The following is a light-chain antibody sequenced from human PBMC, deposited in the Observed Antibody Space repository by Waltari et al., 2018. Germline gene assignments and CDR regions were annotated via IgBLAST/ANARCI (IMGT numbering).Light chain of an antibody. Sequence: QSVLTPPPSVSAATGRRVPIPCPGDLSNIGAGYDVHWYQQLPETSPKLLIYGNNNRPSGVPDRFSASRSGTSASLAITGLQAEDEADYYCQSFDGRRTLFGGGTKLTVL. CDR1: LSNIGAGYD. V-gene: IGLV1-40*01. CDR2: GNN. CDR3: QSFDGRRTL. J-gene: IGLJ2*01.